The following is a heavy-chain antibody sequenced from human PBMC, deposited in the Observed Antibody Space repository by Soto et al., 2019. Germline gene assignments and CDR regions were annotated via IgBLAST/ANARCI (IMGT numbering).Heavy chain of an antibody. CDR3: TRDYYDSIGYYYYGMDV. CDR1: GFTFGDYA. J-gene: IGHJ6*02. CDR2: IRSKAYGGTT. D-gene: IGHD3-22*01. V-gene: IGHV3-49*03. Sequence: GGSLRLSCTASGFTFGDYAMSWFRQAPGKGLEWVGFIRSKAYGGTTEYAASVKGRFTISRDDSKSIAYLQMNSLKTEDTAVYYCTRDYYDSIGYYYYGMDVWGQGTTGTVS.